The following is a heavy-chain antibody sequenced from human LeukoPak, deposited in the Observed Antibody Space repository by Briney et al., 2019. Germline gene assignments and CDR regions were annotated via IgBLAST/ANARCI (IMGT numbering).Heavy chain of an antibody. V-gene: IGHV3-23*01. Sequence: GGSLRLSCAASGFTFSSYAMGWVRQAPGKGLEWVSTISGSGVSTYYADSVKGRFTMSRDNPKNSLYLQMNSLRAEDTAVYYCARVSPAAKEGYWGQGTLVTVSS. J-gene: IGHJ4*02. D-gene: IGHD2-2*01. CDR2: ISGSGVST. CDR3: ARVSPAAKEGY. CDR1: GFTFSSYA.